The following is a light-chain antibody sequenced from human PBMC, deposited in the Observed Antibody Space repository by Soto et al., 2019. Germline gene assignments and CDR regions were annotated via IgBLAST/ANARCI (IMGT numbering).Light chain of an antibody. CDR1: TGAVTSGYY. Sequence: QAVVTQEPSLTVSPGGTVTLTCASSTGAVTSGYYPNWFQQKPGQPPRALIYSTTYKHSWTPARFSGSLLGGKAALTLSGVQPEDEADYYCLLYDGGGVLFGGGTKLTVL. CDR3: LLYDGGGVL. CDR2: STT. V-gene: IGLV7-43*01. J-gene: IGLJ2*01.